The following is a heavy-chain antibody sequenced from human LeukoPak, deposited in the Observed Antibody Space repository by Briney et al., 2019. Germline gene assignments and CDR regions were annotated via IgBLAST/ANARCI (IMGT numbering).Heavy chain of an antibody. CDR3: ARANYYDSSGYYRL. CDR2: MNPKSGDT. D-gene: IGHD3-22*01. Sequence: ASVKVSCKASGYSFTNYDINWVRQATGQGLEWMGWMNPKSGDTGYSQKFQGRVFITRDTSINTAYMELSSLGSDDTAVYYCARANYYDSSGYYRLWGQGTLVTVSS. J-gene: IGHJ4*02. CDR1: GYSFTNYD. V-gene: IGHV1-8*03.